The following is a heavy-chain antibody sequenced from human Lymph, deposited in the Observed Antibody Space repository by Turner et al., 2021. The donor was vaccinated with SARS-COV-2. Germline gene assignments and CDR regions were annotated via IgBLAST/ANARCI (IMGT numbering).Heavy chain of an antibody. J-gene: IGHJ6*02. Sequence: QVQLVQTGAEVTKPGASVKVSCKAPGYTFTSYDINWVRQATGQGLECMGWMNPNSGNTGYAQKFQGRVTITRNTSRSTAYMELSSLRSEDTAVYYCARGRYSGGGMDVWGQGTTVTVSS. CDR2: MNPNSGNT. D-gene: IGHD1-26*01. V-gene: IGHV1-8*02. CDR1: GYTFTSYD. CDR3: ARGRYSGGGMDV.